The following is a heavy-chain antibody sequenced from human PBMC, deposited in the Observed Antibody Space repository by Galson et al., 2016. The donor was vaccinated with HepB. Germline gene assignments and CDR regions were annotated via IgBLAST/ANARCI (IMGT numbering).Heavy chain of an antibody. CDR1: GFTFSTYT. D-gene: IGHD3-3*01. J-gene: IGHJ2*01. CDR3: ARDFTIFGDWYFDL. Sequence: SLRLSCAASGFTFSTYTMHWVRQAPGKGLEWVALIPFDGRDAYYPDSVKGRFTISRDNSENTLYLQMDSLTTDDTAAYFCARDFTIFGDWYFDLWGRGTLVSVSS. V-gene: IGHV3-30*04. CDR2: IPFDGRDA.